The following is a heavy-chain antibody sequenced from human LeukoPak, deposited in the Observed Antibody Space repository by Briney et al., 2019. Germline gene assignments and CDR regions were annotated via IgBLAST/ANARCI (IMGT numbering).Heavy chain of an antibody. CDR3: ARGGYDPNYYYYYMDV. V-gene: IGHV1-8*03. CDR1: GYTFTSDD. D-gene: IGHD5-12*01. Sequence: ASVKVSCKASGYTFTSDDINWVRQATGQGLEWMGWMNFNSGNTGYAQKFQGRVTITWNTSISTAYMELSSLRSEDTAVYYCARGGYDPNYYYYYMDVWGKGTTVT. J-gene: IGHJ6*03. CDR2: MNFNSGNT.